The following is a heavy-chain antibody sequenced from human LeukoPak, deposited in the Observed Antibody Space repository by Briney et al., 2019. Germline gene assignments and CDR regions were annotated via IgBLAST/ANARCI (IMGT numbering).Heavy chain of an antibody. CDR2: ISANNGNT. Sequence: GASVKVSCKASGQTFTSYGISWVRQAPGQGLEWMGWISANNGNTNYAQNLQGRVTMTTDTSTSTVYMELRSLRSDDTAVYYCARDFNWNDVSWFDPWGQGTLVTVSS. V-gene: IGHV1-18*01. J-gene: IGHJ5*02. CDR1: GQTFTSYG. CDR3: ARDFNWNDVSWFDP. D-gene: IGHD1-20*01.